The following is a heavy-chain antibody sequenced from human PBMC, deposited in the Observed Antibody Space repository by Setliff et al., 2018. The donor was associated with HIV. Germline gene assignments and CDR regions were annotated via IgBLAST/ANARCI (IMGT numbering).Heavy chain of an antibody. CDR3: ASIDCGGDCYSYNYYAMDV. CDR1: GYTFTPYT. J-gene: IGHJ6*02. Sequence: ASVKVSCKASGYTFTPYTLHWVRQAPGQRLEWMGWINAGNGNTKYSQKFQGRVTITRDTSASKAYMELSSLRSEDTAVYYCASIDCGGDCYSYNYYAMDVWGQGTTVTVSS. CDR2: INAGNGNT. V-gene: IGHV1-3*01. D-gene: IGHD2-21*02.